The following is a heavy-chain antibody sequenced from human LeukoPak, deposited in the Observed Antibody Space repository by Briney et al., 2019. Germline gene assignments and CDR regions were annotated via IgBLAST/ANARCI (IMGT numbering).Heavy chain of an antibody. Sequence: PSETLSLTCTVSGGSISSGSYYWSWIRQPAGKGLEWIGRIYTSGSTNYNPSLKSRVTISVVTSKNKFSLKLRSVTAADTAVYYCARDGCSSTSCYHLGYKWFDPWGQGTLVTVSS. CDR2: IYTSGST. D-gene: IGHD2-2*01. V-gene: IGHV4-61*02. CDR1: GGSISSGSYY. J-gene: IGHJ5*02. CDR3: ARDGCSSTSCYHLGYKWFDP.